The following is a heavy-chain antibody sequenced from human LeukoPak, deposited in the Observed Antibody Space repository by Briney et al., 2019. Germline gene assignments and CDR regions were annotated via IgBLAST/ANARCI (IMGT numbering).Heavy chain of an antibody. CDR2: ISAYNGNT. Sequence: GASVKVSCKASGYTFTSYGISWVRQAPGQGLEWMGWISAYNGNTNYAQKLQGRVTMTTDTSTSTAYMELRSLRSEDTAVYYCARKYYDSSGYHYGMDVWGQGTTVTVSS. CDR1: GYTFTSYG. J-gene: IGHJ6*02. CDR3: ARKYYDSSGYHYGMDV. V-gene: IGHV1-18*01. D-gene: IGHD3-22*01.